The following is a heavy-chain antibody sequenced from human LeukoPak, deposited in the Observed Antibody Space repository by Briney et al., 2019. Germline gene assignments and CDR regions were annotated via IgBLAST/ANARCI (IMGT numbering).Heavy chain of an antibody. Sequence: GGSLRLSCAASGFTFNNYAMSWVRQAPGKGLEWVSAISGSGGSAYYADSVKGRFTISRDNSKNTLYLQMNSLRAEDTAVYYCARGWRPRLSAFDVWGQGAMVTVSS. D-gene: IGHD3-3*01. CDR3: ARGWRPRLSAFDV. CDR2: ISGSGGSA. V-gene: IGHV3-23*01. CDR1: GFTFNNYA. J-gene: IGHJ3*01.